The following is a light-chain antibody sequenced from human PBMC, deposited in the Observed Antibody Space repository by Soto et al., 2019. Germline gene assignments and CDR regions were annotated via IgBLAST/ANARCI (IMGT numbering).Light chain of an antibody. CDR3: QQYGSSPTT. CDR1: QSVFNNH. Sequence: EIVLTQSPGTLSLSPGERATLSCRASQSVFNNHIGWYQQKPGQAPRRLIFSASFRATGIPDRFSGSGSGTDFTLTISRLEPEDFAVYYCQQYGSSPTTFGQGTKVDIK. CDR2: SAS. V-gene: IGKV3-20*01. J-gene: IGKJ1*01.